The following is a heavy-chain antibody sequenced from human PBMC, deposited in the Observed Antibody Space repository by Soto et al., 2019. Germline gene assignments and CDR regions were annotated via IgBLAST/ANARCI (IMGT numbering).Heavy chain of an antibody. CDR1: GDGVSSNSAA. D-gene: IGHD3-22*01. Sequence: SQTLSLTCAISGDGVSSNSAAWNWIRQSPSGGLEWRGRTYYRSQWGNGYADSVRSRISIKPDTSKNQFSLELDSVSPADTAVSYCASAKGYYLDSSGPFDYWGLGTLVTVSS. CDR2: TYYRSQWGN. V-gene: IGHV6-1*01. J-gene: IGHJ4*02. CDR3: ASAKGYYLDSSGPFDY.